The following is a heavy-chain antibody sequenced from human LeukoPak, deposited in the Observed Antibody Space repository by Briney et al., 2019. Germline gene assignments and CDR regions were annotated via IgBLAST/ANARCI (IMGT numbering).Heavy chain of an antibody. Sequence: ASLKVSCTASGGTLRNYGISWVRQAPGQGLEWMGGIIRIFGTAKYAQKFQGRVTITADESTSTAYVDVRSLRSDDTAVYYCARGIAVAALSPNEDFDYWGQGTLVTVSS. V-gene: IGHV1-69*01. D-gene: IGHD6-19*01. CDR3: ARGIAVAALSPNEDFDY. J-gene: IGHJ4*02. CDR2: IIRIFGTA. CDR1: GGTLRNYG.